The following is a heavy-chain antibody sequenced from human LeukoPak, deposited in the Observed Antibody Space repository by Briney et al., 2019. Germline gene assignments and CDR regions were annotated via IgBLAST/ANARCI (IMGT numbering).Heavy chain of an antibody. Sequence: PGGSLRLSCAASGFTFSSYAMHWVRQAPGKGLEWVAVISYDGSNKYYADSVKGRFTISRDNSKDTLYLQMNSLRAEDTAVYYCAREDVVVPAAMFVYWGQGTLVTVSS. CDR3: AREDVVVPAAMFVY. D-gene: IGHD2-2*01. J-gene: IGHJ4*02. V-gene: IGHV3-30-3*01. CDR1: GFTFSSYA. CDR2: ISYDGSNK.